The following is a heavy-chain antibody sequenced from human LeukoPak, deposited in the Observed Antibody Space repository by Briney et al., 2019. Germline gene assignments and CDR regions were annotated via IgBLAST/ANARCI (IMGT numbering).Heavy chain of an antibody. CDR1: GFTFSSYA. CDR3: AKDARYYYDSSGYYDY. Sequence: GGSLRLSCAASGFTFSSYAMSWVRQAPGKGLEWVSAISGSGGSTYYADSVKGRFTISRDNSKSTLYLQMNSLRADDTAVYYCAKDARYYYDSSGYYDYWGQGTLVTVSS. V-gene: IGHV3-23*01. CDR2: ISGSGGST. D-gene: IGHD3-22*01. J-gene: IGHJ4*02.